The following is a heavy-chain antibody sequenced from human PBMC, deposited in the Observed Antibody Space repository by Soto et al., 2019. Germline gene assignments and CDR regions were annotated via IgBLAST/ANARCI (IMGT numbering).Heavy chain of an antibody. D-gene: IGHD3-10*02. CDR3: AHRNSRMFAFDI. V-gene: IGHV2-5*02. CDR2: IYWDDDK. Sequence: QITLKESGPTLVKPTQTLTLTCTFSGFSLSTVGMGVGWIRQPPGKAPDWLGIIYWDDDKRYSPSLNGRVTFIKDTSKNQVVLTMTNMDPVDTATYFCAHRNSRMFAFDIWGQGTLVTVSS. J-gene: IGHJ3*02. CDR1: GFSLSTVGMG.